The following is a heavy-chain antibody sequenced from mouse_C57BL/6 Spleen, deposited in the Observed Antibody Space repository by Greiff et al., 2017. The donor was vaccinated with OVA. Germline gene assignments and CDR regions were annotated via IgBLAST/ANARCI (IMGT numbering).Heavy chain of an antibody. CDR1: GYAFSSYW. Sequence: VQLQQSGAELVKPGASVKISCKASGYAFSSYWMNWVKQRPGKGLEWIGQIYPGDGDTNYNGKFKGKATLTADKSSSTAYMQLSSLTSEDSAVYFCARGITTVVARGFYYFDYWGQGTTLTVSS. D-gene: IGHD1-1*01. CDR3: ARGITTVVARGFYYFDY. V-gene: IGHV1-80*01. J-gene: IGHJ2*01. CDR2: IYPGDGDT.